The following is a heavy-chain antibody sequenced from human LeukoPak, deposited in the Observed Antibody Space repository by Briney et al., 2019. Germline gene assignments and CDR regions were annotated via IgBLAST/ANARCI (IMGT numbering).Heavy chain of an antibody. D-gene: IGHD2-15*01. CDR1: GVTFSGAW. Sequence: PGGSLRLSCATSGVTFSGAWMTWGRQTPGRGLECMANIKPDRTNKYYPDSVKGRFTVSRDNAKNSLYLQMNSLRAEDTGIYYCATDLNHESGGWDQGTVATVS. CDR3: ATDLNHESGG. CDR2: IKPDRTNK. V-gene: IGHV3-7*01. J-gene: IGHJ4*02.